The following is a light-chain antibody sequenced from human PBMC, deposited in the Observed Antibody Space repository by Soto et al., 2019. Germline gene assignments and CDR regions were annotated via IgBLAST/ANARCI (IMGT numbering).Light chain of an antibody. CDR2: EVS. Sequence: QSALTQPASVSGSPGQSITISCTGTSSDIGSNNYVSWFQQRPGKAPTLIIYEVSNRPSGVSTHFSGSKSGNTASLTISGLLPEDEAEYCCSSYPTTTRRFGGGSKLTVL. J-gene: IGLJ3*02. CDR3: SSYPTTTRR. CDR1: SSDIGSNNY. V-gene: IGLV2-14*01.